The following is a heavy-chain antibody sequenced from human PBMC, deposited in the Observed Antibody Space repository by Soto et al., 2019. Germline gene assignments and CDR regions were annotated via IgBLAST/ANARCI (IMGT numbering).Heavy chain of an antibody. J-gene: IGHJ4*02. D-gene: IGHD1-1*01. CDR1: GCGFTTYG. CDR3: ARGRYGDY. CDR2: ISAHNGNT. Sequence: QVHLVQSGAEVKKPGASVKISCKGSGCGFTTYGITWMRQAPGQGLEWMAWISAHNGNTNYAQKLQGRVTVTRDTSTSTAYMALRSLRSDDTAVYYCARGRYGDYWGQGALVTVSS. V-gene: IGHV1-18*01.